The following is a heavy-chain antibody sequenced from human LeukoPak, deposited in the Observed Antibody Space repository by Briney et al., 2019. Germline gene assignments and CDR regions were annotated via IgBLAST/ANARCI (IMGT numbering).Heavy chain of an antibody. J-gene: IGHJ5*02. CDR1: GDSISSGAYS. Sequence: SETLSLTCVVSGDSISSGAYSWSWIRQPPGKGLEWIGYIFHTGSTFYNPSLKSRLTISVNNSKNQFSLRLSSVTAADTAVYYCARELWFANAPGSWLDPWGQGTLVTVSS. CDR2: IFHTGST. D-gene: IGHD3-10*01. V-gene: IGHV4-30-2*01. CDR3: ARELWFANAPGSWLDP.